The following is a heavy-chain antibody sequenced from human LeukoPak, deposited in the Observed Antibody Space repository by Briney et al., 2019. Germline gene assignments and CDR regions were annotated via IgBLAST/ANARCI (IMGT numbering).Heavy chain of an antibody. CDR3: AKEAGGYSGYDLALDY. V-gene: IGHV3-23*01. D-gene: IGHD5-12*01. CDR1: GFTFSSYS. Sequence: SGGSLRLSCAASGFTFSSYSMNWVRQAPGKGLEWVSAISGSGGSTYYADSVKGRFTISRDNSKNTLYLQMNSLRAEDTAVYYCAKEAGGYSGYDLALDYWGQGTLVTVSS. J-gene: IGHJ4*02. CDR2: ISGSGGST.